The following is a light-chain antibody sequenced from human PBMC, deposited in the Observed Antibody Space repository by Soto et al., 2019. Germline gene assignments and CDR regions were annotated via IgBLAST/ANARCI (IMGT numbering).Light chain of an antibody. CDR1: SSDVGTYDF. J-gene: IGLJ1*01. Sequence: QSALTQPRSVSGSPGQSVTISCTGTSSDVGTYDFVSWYQQHPGKAPRLMIFDVSERPSGVPDRFSGSRSGNTASLTISGLQAEDEAEYYCCSYAGTYVFGTGTKLTVL. V-gene: IGLV2-11*01. CDR3: CSYAGTYV. CDR2: DVS.